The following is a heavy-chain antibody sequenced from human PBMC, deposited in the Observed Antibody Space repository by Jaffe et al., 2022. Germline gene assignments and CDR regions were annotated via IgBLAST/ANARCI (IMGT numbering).Heavy chain of an antibody. CDR2: INPSGGST. Sequence: QVQLVQSGAEVKKPGASVKVSCKASGYTFTSYYMHWVRQAPGQGLEWMGIINPSGGSTSYAQKFQGRVTMTRDTSTSTVYMELSSLRSEDTAVYYCARDLRYYYDSSGFDYWGQGTLVTVSS. CDR3: ARDLRYYYDSSGFDY. J-gene: IGHJ4*02. D-gene: IGHD3-22*01. V-gene: IGHV1-46*01. CDR1: GYTFTSYY.